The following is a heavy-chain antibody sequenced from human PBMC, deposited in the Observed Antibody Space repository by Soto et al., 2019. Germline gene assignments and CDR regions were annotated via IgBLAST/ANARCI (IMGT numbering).Heavy chain of an antibody. V-gene: IGHV1-69*13. Sequence: ASVKVSCKASGGTFSSYAISWVRQAPGQGLEWMGGIIPIFGTANYAQKFQGRVTITADESTSTAYMELSSLRSEDTAVYYCARDPYSSSSNWFDPWGQGTLVTVSS. CDR3: ARDPYSSSSNWFDP. D-gene: IGHD6-6*01. CDR1: GGTFSSYA. J-gene: IGHJ5*02. CDR2: IIPIFGTA.